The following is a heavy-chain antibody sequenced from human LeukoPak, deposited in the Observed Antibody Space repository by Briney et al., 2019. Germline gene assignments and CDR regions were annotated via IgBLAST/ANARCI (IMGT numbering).Heavy chain of an antibody. V-gene: IGHV1-2*02. J-gene: IGHJ4*02. CDR2: INPNSGGT. D-gene: IGHD2-2*01. CDR3: ARGDIVVLPAALIDY. Sequence: ASVKVSCKASGYTFTVYYMHWVRQAPGQGLGWMGWINPNSGGTNYAQKFQGRVTMTRDTSISTAYMELSRLRSDDTAVYFCARGDIVVLPAALIDYWGQGTLVTVSS. CDR1: GYTFTVYY.